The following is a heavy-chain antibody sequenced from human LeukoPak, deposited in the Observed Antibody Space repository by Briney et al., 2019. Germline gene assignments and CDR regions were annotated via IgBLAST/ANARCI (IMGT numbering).Heavy chain of an antibody. J-gene: IGHJ6*04. CDR3: THPAYYYNVDI. Sequence: PGGSLRLSCSASGLTFSVSAIHWVRQASGKRLEWVGRIKTKADNYATAYAASVKGRFTISRDDSTNTAYLQMNSLKTEDTAVYYCTHPAYYYNVDIWGKGTTVTVSS. CDR1: GLTFSVSA. CDR2: IKTKADNYAT. D-gene: IGHD6-25*01. V-gene: IGHV3-73*01.